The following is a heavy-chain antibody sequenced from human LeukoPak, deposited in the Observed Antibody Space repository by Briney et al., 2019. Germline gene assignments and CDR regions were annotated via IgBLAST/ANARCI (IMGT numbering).Heavy chain of an antibody. CDR2: INHSGST. V-gene: IGHV4-34*01. CDR1: GGSFSDYY. Sequence: SETLSLTCAVYGGSFSDYYWSWIGQPPGKGLEWIGEINHSGSTNYNPSLKSRVSISVDTPKNQFSLKLSSVTAADTAVYYCARETIVVVTNWFDPWGQGTLVTGSS. D-gene: IGHD2-21*02. CDR3: ARETIVVVTNWFDP. J-gene: IGHJ5*02.